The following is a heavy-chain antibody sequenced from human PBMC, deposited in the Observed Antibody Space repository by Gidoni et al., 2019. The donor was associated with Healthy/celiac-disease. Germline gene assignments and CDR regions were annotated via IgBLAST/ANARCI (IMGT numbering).Heavy chain of an antibody. CDR3: AKSGLGY. CDR2: ISGSGGST. V-gene: IGHV3-23*04. Sequence: EVQLVESGGGLVQPGGSLRRSCEAAGFTLSSYAMSGVRQAPGKGLECVSAISGSGGSTYSPDSVKCRFTISRDNSKNTLYLQMNSLRAEDTAVYYCAKSGLGYWGQGTLVTVSS. D-gene: IGHD3-10*01. J-gene: IGHJ4*02. CDR1: GFTLSSYA.